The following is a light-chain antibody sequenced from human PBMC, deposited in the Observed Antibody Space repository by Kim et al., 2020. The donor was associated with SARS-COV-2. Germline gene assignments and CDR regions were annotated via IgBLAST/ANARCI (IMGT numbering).Light chain of an antibody. CDR1: HSVSSSY. V-gene: IGKV3-20*01. CDR3: QQYGSSQFT. Sequence: EIVLTQSPGTLSLSPGERATLSCRASHSVSSSYLAWYQQKPGQAPRLLIYGASSRATGIPDRFSGSGSGTDFTLTISRLEPEDFAVYYCQQYGSSQFTFGPGTKVDIK. J-gene: IGKJ3*01. CDR2: GAS.